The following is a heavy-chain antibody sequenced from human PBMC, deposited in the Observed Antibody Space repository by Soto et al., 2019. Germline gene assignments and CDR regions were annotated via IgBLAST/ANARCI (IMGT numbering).Heavy chain of an antibody. CDR1: GFTFSSYA. CDR2: ISGSGGST. Sequence: GGSLRLSCAASGFTFSSYAMSWVRQAPGKGLEWVSAISGSGGSTYYTDSVKGRFTISRDNSKNTLYLQMNSLRAEDTAVYYCAKWQWLAGGYYYYYYGMDVWGQGTTVTVSS. D-gene: IGHD6-19*01. J-gene: IGHJ6*02. V-gene: IGHV3-23*01. CDR3: AKWQWLAGGYYYYYYGMDV.